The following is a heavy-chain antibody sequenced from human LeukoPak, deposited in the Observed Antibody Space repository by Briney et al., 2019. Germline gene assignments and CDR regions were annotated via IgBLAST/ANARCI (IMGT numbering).Heavy chain of an antibody. Sequence: ASVNVSCKVTGYTFTSYGISWVRQAPGPGLESMGWISSNSDNTNYAQKLQGRVTMTTVTSTSKAYMELRSLRSDATALYFCARDWGSIKVIADYWGQGTLVTVSS. J-gene: IGHJ4*02. D-gene: IGHD7-27*01. CDR2: ISSNSDNT. CDR1: GYTFTSYG. CDR3: ARDWGSIKVIADY. V-gene: IGHV1-18*01.